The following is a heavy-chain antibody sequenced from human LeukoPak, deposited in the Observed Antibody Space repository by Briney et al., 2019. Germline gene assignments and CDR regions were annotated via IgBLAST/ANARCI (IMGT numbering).Heavy chain of an antibody. D-gene: IGHD3-22*01. CDR1: GYTFTGYY. CDR2: INPNSGGT. Sequence: ASVKVSCKASGYTFTGYYMHWVRQAPGQGLEWMGWINPNSGGTNYAQKFQGRVTMTRDTSISTAYMELSRLRSDDTAVYYCARGGITMIVVVITYDYWGQGTLVTVSS. CDR3: ARGGITMIVVVITYDY. V-gene: IGHV1-2*02. J-gene: IGHJ4*02.